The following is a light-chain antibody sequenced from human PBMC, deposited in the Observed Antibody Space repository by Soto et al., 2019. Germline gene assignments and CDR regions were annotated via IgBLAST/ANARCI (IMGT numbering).Light chain of an antibody. CDR2: EVT. CDR1: SSDVGSYNL. Sequence: QSVLTQPASVSGSPGQSITISCTGTSSDVGSYNLVSWYQQRPGKAPKLMIYEVTNRPSGVSSRFSGSRSGNTASLTISGLQAEDEADYYCCSYAGTSTFVVFGGGTKLTVL. J-gene: IGLJ2*01. V-gene: IGLV2-23*02. CDR3: CSYAGTSTFVV.